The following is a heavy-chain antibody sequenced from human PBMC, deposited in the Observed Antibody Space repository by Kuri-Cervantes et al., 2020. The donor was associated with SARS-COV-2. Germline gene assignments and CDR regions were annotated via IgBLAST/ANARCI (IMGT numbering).Heavy chain of an antibody. V-gene: IGHV3-21*01. CDR1: GSTFSSYS. D-gene: IGHD3-3*02. CDR2: ISSSSSYI. CDR3: ARHLSHYYYYVDV. Sequence: GESLKISCAASGSTFSSYSMNWVRQAPGKGLEWVSSISSSSSYIYYADSVKGRFTISRDNAKNSLYLQMNSLRAEDTAVYYRARHLSHYYYYVDVWGKGTTVTVSS. J-gene: IGHJ6*03.